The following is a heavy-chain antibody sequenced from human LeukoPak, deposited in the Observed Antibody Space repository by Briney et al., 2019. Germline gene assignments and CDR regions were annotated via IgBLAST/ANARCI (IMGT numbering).Heavy chain of an antibody. J-gene: IGHJ4*02. CDR3: ASLVATTIDY. CDR2: IYHSGST. Sequence: PSETLSLTCTVSGYSISSGYYWGWIRQPPGKGLEWIGSIYHSGSTYYNPSLKSRVTISVDTSKNQFSLKLSSVTAADTAVYYCASLVATTIDYWGQGTLVTVSS. D-gene: IGHD5-12*01. V-gene: IGHV4-38-2*02. CDR1: GYSISSGYY.